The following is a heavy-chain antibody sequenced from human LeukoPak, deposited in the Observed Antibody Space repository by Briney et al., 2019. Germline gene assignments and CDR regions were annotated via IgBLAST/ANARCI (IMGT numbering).Heavy chain of an antibody. J-gene: IGHJ3*02. CDR1: GFTFSSYW. V-gene: IGHV3-23*01. CDR2: ISGSGGST. CDR3: AKDWGYYDSSGYTNDAFDI. Sequence: GGSLRLSCAASGFTFSSYWMHWVRQAPGKGLEWVSAISGSGGSTYYADSVKGRFTISRDNSKNTLYLQMNSLRPEDTAVYYCAKDWGYYDSSGYTNDAFDIWGQGTMVTVSS. D-gene: IGHD3-22*01.